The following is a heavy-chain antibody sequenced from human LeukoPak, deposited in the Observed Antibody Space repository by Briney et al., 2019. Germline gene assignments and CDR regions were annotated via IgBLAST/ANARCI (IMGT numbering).Heavy chain of an antibody. J-gene: IGHJ4*02. D-gene: IGHD4-23*01. CDR1: GGSISSGSYY. CDR2: IDHSGST. Sequence: SQTLSLTCTVSGGSISSGSYYWSWIRQPAGKGLEWIGYIDHSGSTNYNPSLKSRVSISSDTSKNQFSLKLSSVTAADTAVYYCARDRGDGGNVVLDYWGQGTLVTVSS. V-gene: IGHV4-61*09. CDR3: ARDRGDGGNVVLDY.